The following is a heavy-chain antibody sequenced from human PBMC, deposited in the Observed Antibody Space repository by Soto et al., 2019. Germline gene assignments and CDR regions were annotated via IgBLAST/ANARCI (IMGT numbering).Heavy chain of an antibody. CDR3: ASLSIVGRTIYY. Sequence: GGSLRLSCAASGFTFSSYGMHWVRQAPGKGLEWVADISNDGSNKYYADSVKGRFTISRDNAKNSLYLQMNSLRAEDTAVYYCASLSIVGRTIYYWGQGTLVTVSS. CDR2: ISNDGSNK. D-gene: IGHD1-26*01. CDR1: GFTFSSYG. J-gene: IGHJ4*02. V-gene: IGHV3-33*08.